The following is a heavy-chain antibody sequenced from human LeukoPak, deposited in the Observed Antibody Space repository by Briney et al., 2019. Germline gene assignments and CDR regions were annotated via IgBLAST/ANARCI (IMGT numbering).Heavy chain of an antibody. CDR2: INPSGGST. CDR1: GYTSTSYY. D-gene: IGHD3-3*01. V-gene: IGHV1-46*01. J-gene: IGHJ4*02. Sequence: GASVKVSCKASGYTSTSYYMHWVRQAPGQGLEWMGIINPSGGSTSYAQKFRGRVTMTRDMSTSTVYMELSSLRSEDTAVYYCARDARHWSGYSPWFDYWGQGTLVTVSS. CDR3: ARDARHWSGYSPWFDY.